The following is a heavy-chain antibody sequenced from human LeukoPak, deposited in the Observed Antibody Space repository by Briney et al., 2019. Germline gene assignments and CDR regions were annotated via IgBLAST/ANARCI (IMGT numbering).Heavy chain of an antibody. CDR3: ARAGVVGATTGNAFDI. J-gene: IGHJ3*02. Sequence: ASVKVSCKASGYTFTGYYMHWVRQAPGQGLEWMGWINPNSGGTNYAQKFQGRVTMTRDTSISTAYMELSSLRSEDTAVYYCARAGVVGATTGNAFDIWGQGTMVTVSS. D-gene: IGHD1-26*01. CDR2: INPNSGGT. V-gene: IGHV1-2*02. CDR1: GYTFTGYY.